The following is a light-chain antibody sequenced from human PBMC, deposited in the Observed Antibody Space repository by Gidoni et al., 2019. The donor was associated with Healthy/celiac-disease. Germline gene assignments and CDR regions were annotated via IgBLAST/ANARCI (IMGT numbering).Light chain of an antibody. Sequence: DIQMTQSPSSLSASVGDRVTITCRASQSISSYLNWYQQKPGKAPKLLIYAASRLQSGVPSRFSGSGSGTDFTLTISSLQPEDFATYYCQQSYSTPPLTFXGXTKVEIK. CDR2: AAS. J-gene: IGKJ4*01. CDR3: QQSYSTPPLT. V-gene: IGKV1-39*01. CDR1: QSISSY.